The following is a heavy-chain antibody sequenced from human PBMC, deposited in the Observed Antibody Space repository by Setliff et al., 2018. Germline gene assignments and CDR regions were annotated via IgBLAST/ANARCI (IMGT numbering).Heavy chain of an antibody. CDR2: IIPLLETA. J-gene: IGHJ3*02. D-gene: IGHD3-22*01. Sequence: SVKVSCKASGDTFSTYALSWVRQAPGQGLEWMGGIIPLLETAKYAQKFQGRVTITADESTSTAYMELSSLRSEDTAVYYCARALRITMIGTHAFDIWGQGTMVTVSS. CDR3: ARALRITMIGTHAFDI. V-gene: IGHV1-69*13. CDR1: GDTFSTYA.